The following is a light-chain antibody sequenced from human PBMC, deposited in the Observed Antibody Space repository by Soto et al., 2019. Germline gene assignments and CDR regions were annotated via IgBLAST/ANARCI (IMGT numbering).Light chain of an antibody. Sequence: DIQMTQSPSSLSASVGDSVTITCQASQDISKFLNWYQLKPGKAPRLLIFDASCVETGVPSRFSGSGSGTHFTFTIDSLQAEDLATYYCQQYEDLPLTFGGGTTVEI. CDR1: QDISKF. CDR2: DAS. J-gene: IGKJ4*01. CDR3: QQYEDLPLT. V-gene: IGKV1-33*01.